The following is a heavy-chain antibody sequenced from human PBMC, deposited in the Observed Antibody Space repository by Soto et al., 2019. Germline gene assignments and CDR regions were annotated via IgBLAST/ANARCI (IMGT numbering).Heavy chain of an antibody. V-gene: IGHV1-18*01. Sequence: QVQLVQPGAEVKKPGASVKVSCKASGYTFTSYGISWVRQAPGQGLEWMGWISAYNGNTNYAQKLQGRVTMTTDTSTSTAYMELRSPRSDDTAVYYCAGDQIIRGRRGVLAYWGQGTLVIVSS. J-gene: IGHJ4*02. D-gene: IGHD3-10*01. CDR1: GYTFTSYG. CDR2: ISAYNGNT. CDR3: AGDQIIRGRRGVLAY.